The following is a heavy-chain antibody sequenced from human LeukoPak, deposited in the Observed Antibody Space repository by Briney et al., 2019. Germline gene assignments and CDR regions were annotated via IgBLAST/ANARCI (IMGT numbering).Heavy chain of an antibody. D-gene: IGHD3-10*01. J-gene: IGHJ4*02. V-gene: IGHV3-23*01. CDR3: AQDWGLVHQPYYFDY. Sequence: GGSLRLSCAASGFTFSSYAMSWVRQAQGKGLEWVSAISGSGGSTYYADSVKGRFTISRDNSKNTLYLQMNSLRAEDTAVYYCAQDWGLVHQPYYFDYWGQGTLVTVSS. CDR1: GFTFSSYA. CDR2: ISGSGGST.